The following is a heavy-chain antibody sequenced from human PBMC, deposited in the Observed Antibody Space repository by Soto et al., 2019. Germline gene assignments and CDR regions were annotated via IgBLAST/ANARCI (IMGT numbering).Heavy chain of an antibody. V-gene: IGHV4-59*01. CDR2: IYFRGTT. J-gene: IGHJ4*02. Sequence: TSETLSLTCTVSGGSFSPNYWSWIRQPPGKGLEWIGYIYFRGTTNYNPSLKSRVTMSADTSKNQFSLKLNSVTAADTAVYYCARMNYYDTSGYPFDYWGQGMMVTVSS. D-gene: IGHD3-22*01. CDR3: ARMNYYDTSGYPFDY. CDR1: GGSFSPNY.